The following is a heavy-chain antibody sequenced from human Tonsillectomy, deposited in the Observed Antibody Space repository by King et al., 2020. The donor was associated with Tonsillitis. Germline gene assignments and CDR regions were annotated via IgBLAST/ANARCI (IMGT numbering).Heavy chain of an antibody. D-gene: IGHD5-18*01. Sequence: VQLVESGGGLVQPGGSLRLSCAASGFTFSSSAMAWVRQAPGKGLEWVSGISGSGGSTYYADSVKGRFTISRDNSKNTMYLQMNILGAEDTALYYCAKVVSTAMVYYFDYWGQGTPATVSS. V-gene: IGHV3-23*04. J-gene: IGHJ4*02. CDR1: GFTFSSSA. CDR3: AKVVSTAMVYYFDY. CDR2: ISGSGGST.